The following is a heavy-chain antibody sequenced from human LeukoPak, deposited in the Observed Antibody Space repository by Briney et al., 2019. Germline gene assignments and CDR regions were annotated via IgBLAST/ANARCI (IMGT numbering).Heavy chain of an antibody. D-gene: IGHD5-18*01. CDR3: ARDQRKGDTSVGY. CDR1: GGTFSSYA. V-gene: IGHV1-69*05. Sequence: ASVKVSCKASGGTFSSYAISWVRQAPGQGLEWMGGIIPIFGTANYAQKFQGRVTITTDESTSTAYMELSSLRSEDTAVYYCARDQRKGDTSVGYWGQGTLVTVSS. CDR2: IIPIFGTA. J-gene: IGHJ4*02.